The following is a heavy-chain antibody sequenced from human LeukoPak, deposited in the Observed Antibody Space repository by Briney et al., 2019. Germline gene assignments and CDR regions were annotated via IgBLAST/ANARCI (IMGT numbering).Heavy chain of an antibody. Sequence: GESLIISCNGSDYCFTNNWIGGVRQMPGKGVDWMGIIYPGDSDTRHRPSFQGQVTLSADNSISPAYLQWSSPKASDTARYYWARLRSATYYKDYYYMDVWGKGTTVTVSS. J-gene: IGHJ6*03. CDR1: DYCFTNNW. CDR3: ARLRSATYYKDYYYMDV. V-gene: IGHV5-51*01. D-gene: IGHD3-10*01. CDR2: IYPGDSDT.